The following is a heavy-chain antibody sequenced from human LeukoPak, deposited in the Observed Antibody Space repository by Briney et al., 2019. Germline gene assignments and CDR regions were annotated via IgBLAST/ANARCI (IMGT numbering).Heavy chain of an antibody. CDR1: GGSFSGYY. CDR2: INHSGST. Sequence: PSEALSLTCAVYGGSFSGYYWSWIRQPPGKGLEWIGEINHSGSTNYNPSLKSRVTISVDTSKNQFSLKLSSVTAADTAVYYCARGGNWNYGPFGYWGQGTLVTVSS. J-gene: IGHJ4*02. V-gene: IGHV4-34*01. D-gene: IGHD1-7*01. CDR3: ARGGNWNYGPFGY.